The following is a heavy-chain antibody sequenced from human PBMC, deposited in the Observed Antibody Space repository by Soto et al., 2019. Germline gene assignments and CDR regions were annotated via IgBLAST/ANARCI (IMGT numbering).Heavy chain of an antibody. D-gene: IGHD3-3*01. V-gene: IGHV3-33*01. CDR2: IWYDGSNK. J-gene: IGHJ6*03. CDR3: ARDYYDFWSGYFTYYYYYMDV. Sequence: ESVGGVVQPGRSLRLSCAASGFTFSSYVMHWVRQAPGKGLEWVAVIWYDGSNKYYADSVKGRFTISRDNSKNTLYLQMNSLRAEDTAVYYCARDYYDFWSGYFTYYYYYMDVWGKGTTVTVSS. CDR1: GFTFSSYV.